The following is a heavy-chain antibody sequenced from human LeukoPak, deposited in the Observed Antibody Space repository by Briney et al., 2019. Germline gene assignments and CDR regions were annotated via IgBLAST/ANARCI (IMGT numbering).Heavy chain of an antibody. CDR1: GFTFRSYW. J-gene: IGHJ4*02. Sequence: GGSLRLSCAASGFTFRSYWMHWVRQAPGKGLVWVSRINSDGTATTYADSVKGRFSASRDNAKNTLYLQMNSLRAEDTAVYYCAREVTETSYFDYWGQGTLVTVSS. D-gene: IGHD2-21*02. CDR2: INSDGTAT. CDR3: AREVTETSYFDY. V-gene: IGHV3-74*01.